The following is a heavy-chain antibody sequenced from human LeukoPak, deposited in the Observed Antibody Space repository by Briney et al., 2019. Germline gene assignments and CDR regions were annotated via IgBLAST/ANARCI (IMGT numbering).Heavy chain of an antibody. V-gene: IGHV1-69*13. Sequence: ASVKVSCKASGGTFSSYAISWVRQAPGQGLEWMGGIIPIFGTANYAQKFQGRVTITADESTSTAYMELSSLRSEDTAVYYCARGTTVVTPVDYWGQGTLVTVSS. J-gene: IGHJ4*02. CDR2: IIPIFGTA. CDR1: GGTFSSYA. D-gene: IGHD4-23*01. CDR3: ARGTTVVTPVDY.